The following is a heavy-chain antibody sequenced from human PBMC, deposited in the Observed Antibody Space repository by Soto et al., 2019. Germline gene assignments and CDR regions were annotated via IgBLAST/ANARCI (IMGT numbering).Heavy chain of an antibody. Sequence: KASETLSLTCAVSGGSISSGGYSWSWIRQPPGRGLEWIGYIYHSGSTYYNPSLKSRVTISVDRSKNQFSLKLSSVTAADTAVYYCARVGSITGTTPKGGMDVWGQGTTVTVSS. CDR2: IYHSGST. J-gene: IGHJ6*02. CDR3: ARVGSITGTTPKGGMDV. V-gene: IGHV4-30-2*01. D-gene: IGHD1-7*01. CDR1: GGSISSGGYS.